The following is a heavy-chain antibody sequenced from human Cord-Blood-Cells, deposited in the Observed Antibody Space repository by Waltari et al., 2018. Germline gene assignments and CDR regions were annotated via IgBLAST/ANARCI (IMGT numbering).Heavy chain of an antibody. CDR2: LYYSGST. D-gene: IGHD2-2*01. Sequence: QLQLQESGPGLVKPSETLSLTCTVSGGSIRSSSYYWGWIRQPPGKGLGWIGSLYYSGSTYYSPSIKSRVTISVDTSKNQFSLKLSSVTAADTAVYYCARTHCSSTSCYDAFDIWGQGTMVTVSS. CDR3: ARTHCSSTSCYDAFDI. V-gene: IGHV4-39*01. CDR1: GGSIRSSSYY. J-gene: IGHJ3*02.